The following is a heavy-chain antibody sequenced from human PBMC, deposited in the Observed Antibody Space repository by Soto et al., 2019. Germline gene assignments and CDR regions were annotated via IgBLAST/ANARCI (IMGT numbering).Heavy chain of an antibody. Sequence: LRLSCAASGFIFRSYGMHWVRQAPGKGLEWVAAIAYDGADTYYLDSVKGRFTISRDNSKDTLHLQMNSLRVEDTAVYYCAKGGGYCSIGSCRTDYWGQGTLVTVSS. CDR1: GFIFRSYG. V-gene: IGHV3-30*18. D-gene: IGHD2-15*01. J-gene: IGHJ4*02. CDR3: AKGGGYCSIGSCRTDY. CDR2: IAYDGADT.